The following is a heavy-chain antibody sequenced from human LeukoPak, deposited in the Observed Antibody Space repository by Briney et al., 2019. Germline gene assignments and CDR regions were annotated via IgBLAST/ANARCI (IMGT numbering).Heavy chain of an antibody. V-gene: IGHV3-7*01. J-gene: IGHJ4*02. D-gene: IGHD3-3*01. CDR1: RFTLSTYW. Sequence: GGSPRLSCAASRFTLSTYWMSWVRQAPGKGLEWVAHIKQDGSQEYYVDSVKGRFTISRDSAKNSLYLQMNSLRAEDMAVYYCARGVPYDSWSGPHYSDYWGQGTLVTVSS. CDR2: IKQDGSQE. CDR3: ARGVPYDSWSGPHYSDY.